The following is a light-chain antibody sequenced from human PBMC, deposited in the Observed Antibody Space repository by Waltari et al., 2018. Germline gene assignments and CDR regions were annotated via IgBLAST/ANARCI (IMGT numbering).Light chain of an antibody. Sequence: QSITISCTGTSSDIGFYKHVSWYQQHPGKAPKLIIYDVLKWPSGVSSRFSGSKSGNTASLTISGLQAEDEADYYCNSYTGYYTWVFGGGTKLTVL. J-gene: IGLJ3*02. CDR3: NSYTGYYTWV. CDR2: DVL. CDR1: SSDIGFYKH. V-gene: IGLV2-14*04.